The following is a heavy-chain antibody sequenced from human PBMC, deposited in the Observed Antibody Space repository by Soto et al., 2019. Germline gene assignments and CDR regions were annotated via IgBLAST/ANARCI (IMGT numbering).Heavy chain of an antibody. CDR3: PKGYNYDRSGNPDY. J-gene: IGHJ4*02. CDR2: INWNSGSI. CDR1: GFTFDDYA. Sequence: GGSLRLSCAASGFTFDDYAMHWVRQAPGKGLEWVSGINWNSGSIGYADSVKGRFTISRDNAKNYLYLQMNSLRTEDTALYYCPKGYNYDRSGNPDYWGQGTRVTVSS. V-gene: IGHV3-9*01. D-gene: IGHD3-22*01.